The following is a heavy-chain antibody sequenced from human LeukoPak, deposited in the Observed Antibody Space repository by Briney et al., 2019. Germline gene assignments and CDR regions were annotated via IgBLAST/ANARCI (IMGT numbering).Heavy chain of an antibody. CDR3: ARFRQRSLIVVVPAARHYYYMDV. J-gene: IGHJ6*03. CDR1: GGSISSGNYY. CDR2: IYTSGTT. V-gene: IGHV4-61*02. D-gene: IGHD2-2*01. Sequence: SQTLSLTCTVSGGSISSGNYYYSWIRQPAGKGLEWLGRIYTSGTTNYNPSLKSRVTISVDTSKNQFSLKLSSVTAADTAVYYCARFRQRSLIVVVPAARHYYYMDVWGKGTTVTVSS.